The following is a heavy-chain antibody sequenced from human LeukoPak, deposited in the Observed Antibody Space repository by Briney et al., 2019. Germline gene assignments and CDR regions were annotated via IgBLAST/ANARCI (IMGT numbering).Heavy chain of an antibody. J-gene: IGHJ6*02. D-gene: IGHD2-15*01. V-gene: IGHV4-31*03. CDR1: GGSITSGGYY. CDR2: VYYSGWT. Sequence: SETLSLTCTVSGGSITSGGYYWSWIRQHPGKGLEWIGHVYYSGWTYYNPSLKSRVFISVDASKNQFSLKLSSVTAADTAVYYCARALLPTTYHYGLDVWGQGTTVTVSS. CDR3: ARALLPTTYHYGLDV.